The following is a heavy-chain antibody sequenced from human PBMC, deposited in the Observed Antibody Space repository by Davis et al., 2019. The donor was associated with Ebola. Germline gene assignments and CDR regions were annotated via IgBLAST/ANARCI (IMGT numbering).Heavy chain of an antibody. CDR2: IGGSGGST. CDR3: AKADPQQYFDY. J-gene: IGHJ4*02. Sequence: GESLKISCAASGFTFSSHAMSWVRQALGKGLEWVSGIGGSGGSTNYADSVKGRFTISRDNSKNTLYLQMNSLRAEDTAVYYCAKADPQQYFDYWGQGTLVTVSS. V-gene: IGHV3-23*01. CDR1: GFTFSSHA.